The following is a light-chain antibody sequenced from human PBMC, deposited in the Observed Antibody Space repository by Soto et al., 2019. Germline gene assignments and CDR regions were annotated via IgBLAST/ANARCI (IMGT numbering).Light chain of an antibody. V-gene: IGLV1-44*01. J-gene: IGLJ3*02. CDR1: SSNIGGNP. CDR3: AAWHDSLNGPV. CDR2: NNN. Sequence: SGLTQPPSASGTPGQRVTISCSGSSSNIGGNPVNWYQQLPGTAPKLLIYNNNQRPSGVPDRFSGSKSGTSASLAISGLQSEDEADYYCAAWHDSLNGPVFGGGTKVTV.